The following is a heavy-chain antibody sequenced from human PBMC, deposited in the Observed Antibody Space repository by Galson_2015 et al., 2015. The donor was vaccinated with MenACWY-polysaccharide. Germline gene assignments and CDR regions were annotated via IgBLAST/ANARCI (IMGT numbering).Heavy chain of an antibody. J-gene: IGHJ5*02. CDR3: ANLDYYGSGSYPPPLGS. CDR1: GFTFSSYA. V-gene: IGHV3-64*01. D-gene: IGHD3-10*01. CDR2: ISSNGGST. Sequence: SLRLSCAASGFTFSSYAMHWVRQAPGKGLEYVSAISSNGGSTYYANSVKGRFTISRDNSKNTLYLQMGSLRAEDMAVYYCANLDYYGSGSYPPPLGSWGQGTLVTVSS.